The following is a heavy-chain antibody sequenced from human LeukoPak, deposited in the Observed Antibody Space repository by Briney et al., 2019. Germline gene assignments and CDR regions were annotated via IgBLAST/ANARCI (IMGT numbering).Heavy chain of an antibody. V-gene: IGHV3-23*01. CDR3: AKDRRIPYYFDY. CDR1: GFTFSNTW. J-gene: IGHJ4*02. CDR2: ISGSGGST. Sequence: PGGSLRLSCAASGFTFSNTWMSWVRQAPGKGLEWVSAISGSGGSTYYADSVKGRFTISRDNSKNTLYLQMNSLRAEDTAVYYCAKDRRIPYYFDYWGQGTLVTVSS. D-gene: IGHD2-15*01.